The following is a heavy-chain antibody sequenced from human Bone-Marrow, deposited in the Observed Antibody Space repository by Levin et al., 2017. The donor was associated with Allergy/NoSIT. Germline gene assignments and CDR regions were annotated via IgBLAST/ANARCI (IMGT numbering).Heavy chain of an antibody. CDR3: ARDPNAAATGTFG. V-gene: IGHV3-66*01. D-gene: IGHD6-13*01. CDR1: GFTVTSNY. CDR2: IYSGGST. J-gene: IGHJ4*02. Sequence: GESLKISCTASGFTVTSNYINWVRQSPGKGLEWVALIYSGGSTNYADSVKGRFTISRDNSKNTVYLQMNSLRGDDTAVYYCARDPNAAATGTFGWGQGTLVTVSS.